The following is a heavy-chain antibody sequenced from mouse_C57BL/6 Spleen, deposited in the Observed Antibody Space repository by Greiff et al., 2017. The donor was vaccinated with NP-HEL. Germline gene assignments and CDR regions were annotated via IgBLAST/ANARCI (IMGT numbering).Heavy chain of an antibody. CDR2: IRNKANGYTT. J-gene: IGHJ3*01. V-gene: IGHV7-3*01. D-gene: IGHD1-1*01. CDR3: ARLYGSSSWFAY. CDR1: GFTFTDYY. Sequence: EVQGVESGGGLVQPGGSLSLSCAASGFTFTDYYMSWVRQPPGKALEWLGFIRNKANGYTTEYSASVKGRFTISRDNSQSILYLQMNALRAEDSATYYCARLYGSSSWFAYWGHGTLVTVSA.